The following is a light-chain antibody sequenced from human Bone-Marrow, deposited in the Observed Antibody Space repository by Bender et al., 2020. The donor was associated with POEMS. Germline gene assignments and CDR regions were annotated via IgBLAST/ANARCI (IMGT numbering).Light chain of an antibody. V-gene: IGLV3-25*03. Sequence: SYELTQPPSVSVSPGQTARITCSGDELANQYGYWYQQKAGQAPVVVIYKDTERPSGIPERFSGSISGTMATLTISGVQAEDEADYYCKSVDTSATYRILGGGTNLPVL. CDR3: KSVDTSATYRI. CDR2: KDT. CDR1: ELANQY. J-gene: IGLJ2*01.